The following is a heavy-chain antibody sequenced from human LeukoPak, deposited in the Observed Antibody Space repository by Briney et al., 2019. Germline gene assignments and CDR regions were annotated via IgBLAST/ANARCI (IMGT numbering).Heavy chain of an antibody. CDR1: GFTFDDYA. V-gene: IGHV3-9*01. J-gene: IGHJ4*02. Sequence: GGSLRLSCAASGFTFDDYAMDWVRQAPGKGLEWVSGISCNSGTIGYADSVKGRFTISRDNAKNSLYLQMNSLRAEDTALYYCVKGETCGYSYGLDHWGQGTLVTVSS. CDR3: VKGETCGYSYGLDH. CDR2: ISCNSGTI. D-gene: IGHD5-18*01.